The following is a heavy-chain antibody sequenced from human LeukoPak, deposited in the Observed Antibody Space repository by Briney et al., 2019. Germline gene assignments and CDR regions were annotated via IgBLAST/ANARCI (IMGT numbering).Heavy chain of an antibody. D-gene: IGHD2-15*01. V-gene: IGHV3-23*01. CDR1: GFTFSSYA. J-gene: IGHJ4*02. CDR3: AKDSHCSGGSCYLPYFDY. Sequence: PGGSLRLSCAASGFTFSSYAMSWVRQAPGKGLEWVSAISGSGGSTYYADSVKGRFTISRDNSKNTLYLQRNSLRAEDTAVYYCAKDSHCSGGSCYLPYFDYWGQGTLVTVSS. CDR2: ISGSGGST.